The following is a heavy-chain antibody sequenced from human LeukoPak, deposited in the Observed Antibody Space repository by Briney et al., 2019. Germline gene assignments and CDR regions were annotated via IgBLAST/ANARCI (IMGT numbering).Heavy chain of an antibody. CDR1: GFTFSSYW. V-gene: IGHV3-7*01. CDR2: IKEDGSEI. Sequence: GGSLRLSCAASGFTFSSYWMSWVRQAPGKGLEWVANIKEDGSEIYYVDSVKGRFTISRDNAKNSLFLQMNNLRAEDTAVYYCMRDRVGTMVYWGQGTLVTVSS. D-gene: IGHD3-10*01. J-gene: IGHJ4*02. CDR3: MRDRVGTMVY.